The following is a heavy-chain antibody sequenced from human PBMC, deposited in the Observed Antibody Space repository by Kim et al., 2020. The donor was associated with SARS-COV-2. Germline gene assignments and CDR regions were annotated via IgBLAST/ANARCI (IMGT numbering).Heavy chain of an antibody. Sequence: AASVKGRVTISRDNAKNSLYLQRNSLRAEDTALYYCAKDMEWLAGTGFNYWGQGTLVTVSS. V-gene: IGHV3-9*01. D-gene: IGHD6-19*01. J-gene: IGHJ4*02. CDR3: AKDMEWLAGTGFNY.